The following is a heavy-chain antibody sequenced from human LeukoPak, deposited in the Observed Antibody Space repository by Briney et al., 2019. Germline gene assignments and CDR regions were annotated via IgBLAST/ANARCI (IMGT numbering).Heavy chain of an antibody. CDR1: GFTFSSYA. J-gene: IGHJ4*02. CDR3: AKDRAALLWFGELSEPYFDY. V-gene: IGHV3-23*01. Sequence: PGGSLRLSCAASGFTFSSYAMSWVRQAPGKGLEWVSAISGSGGSTYYADSVKGRFTISRDNSKNTLYLQMNSLRAEDTAVYYCAKDRAALLWFGELSEPYFDYWGQGTLVTVSS. D-gene: IGHD3-10*01. CDR2: ISGSGGST.